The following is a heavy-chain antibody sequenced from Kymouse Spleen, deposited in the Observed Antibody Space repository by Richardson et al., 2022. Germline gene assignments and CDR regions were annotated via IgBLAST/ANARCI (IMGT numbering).Heavy chain of an antibody. J-gene: IGHJ6*02. CDR2: IKSKTDGGTT. CDR3: TTDSLAVAGTVYYYYGMDV. D-gene: IGHD6-19*01. CDR1: GFTFSNAW. V-gene: IGHV3-15*01. Sequence: EVQLVESGGGLVKPGGSLRLSCAASGFTFSNAWMSWVRQAPGKGLEWVGRIKSKTDGGTTDYAAPVKGRFTISRDDSKNTLYLQMNSLKTEDTAVYYCTTDSLAVAGTVYYYYGMDVWGQGTTVTVSS.